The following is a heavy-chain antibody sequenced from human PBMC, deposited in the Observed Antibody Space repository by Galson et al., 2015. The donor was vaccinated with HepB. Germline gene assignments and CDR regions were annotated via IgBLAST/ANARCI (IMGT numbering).Heavy chain of an antibody. D-gene: IGHD6-19*01. V-gene: IGHV3-48*01. CDR2: ISSSSSTI. CDR1: GFTFSSYS. CDR3: ARTLRREWDSSDDAFDI. Sequence: SLRLSCAASGFTFSSYSMNWVRQAPGKGLEWVSCISSSSSTIYYADSVKGRFTISRDNAKNSLYLQMNSLRAEDTAVYYCARTLRREWDSSDDAFDIWGQGTMVTVSS. J-gene: IGHJ3*02.